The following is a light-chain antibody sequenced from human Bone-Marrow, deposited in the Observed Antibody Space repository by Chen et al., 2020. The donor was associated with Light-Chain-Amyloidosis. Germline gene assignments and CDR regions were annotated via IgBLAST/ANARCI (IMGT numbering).Light chain of an antibody. CDR1: SSDVGGDNH. CDR2: EVT. V-gene: IGLV2-14*01. Sequence: QSALTQPASVSGSPGQSITISCTGTSSDVGGDNHVSWYQQHPDKAPKLMIYEVTNRPSWVPDRFSGSKSDNTASLTISGLKTEEEADYFCSSYTITNTLVFGSGTRVTVL. J-gene: IGLJ1*01. CDR3: SSYTITNTLV.